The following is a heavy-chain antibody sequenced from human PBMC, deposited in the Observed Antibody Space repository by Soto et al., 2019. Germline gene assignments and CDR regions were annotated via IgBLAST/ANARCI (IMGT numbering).Heavy chain of an antibody. V-gene: IGHV2-5*02. CDR1: GFSLSNSGVG. D-gene: IGHD4-17*01. J-gene: IGHJ4*02. CDR2: IYGDNDK. CDR3: ADCTLQAYGYYDPGTSHVFDS. Sequence: QITLKESGPSPVKPTQTLTVTCTFSGFSLSNSGVGVAWIRQPPGKALEWLALIYGDNDKRYSPSLKTRLTTTKNASKTQEVLKMTNMDPVDTAAHYCADCTLQAYGYYDPGTSHVFDSWGQGPLVTVSS.